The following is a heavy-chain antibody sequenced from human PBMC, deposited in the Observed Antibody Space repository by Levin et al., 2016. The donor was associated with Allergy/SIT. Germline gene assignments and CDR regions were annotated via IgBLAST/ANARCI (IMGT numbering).Heavy chain of an antibody. CDR3: ARAPLRHCSSTSCYAPYYLYGYYYYGMDV. D-gene: IGHD2-2*01. V-gene: IGHV1-2*04. CDR1: GYTFTSYY. Sequence: ALVKVSCKASGYTFTSYYMHWVRQAPGQGLEWMGWINPNSGGTNYAQKFQGWVTMTRDTSISTAYMELSRLRSDDTAVYYCARAPLRHCSSTSCYAPYYLYGYYYYGMDVWGQGTTVTVSS. CDR2: INPNSGGT. J-gene: IGHJ6*02.